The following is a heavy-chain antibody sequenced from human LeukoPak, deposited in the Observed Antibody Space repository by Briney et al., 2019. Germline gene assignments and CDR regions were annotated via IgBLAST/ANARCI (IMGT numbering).Heavy chain of an antibody. J-gene: IGHJ4*02. CDR2: ISYDGSNK. Sequence: GGSLRLSCAASGFTFSSYGMHWVRQAPGKGLEWVAVISYDGSNKYYADSVKGRFTISRDNSKNTLYLQMNSLRAEDTAVYYCARDGPIPYSSSGYWGQGTLVTVSS. V-gene: IGHV3-30*03. CDR3: ARDGPIPYSSSGY. D-gene: IGHD6-6*01. CDR1: GFTFSSYG.